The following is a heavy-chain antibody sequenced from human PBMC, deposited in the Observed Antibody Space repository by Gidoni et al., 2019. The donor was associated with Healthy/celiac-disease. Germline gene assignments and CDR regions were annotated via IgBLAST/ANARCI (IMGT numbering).Heavy chain of an antibody. CDR1: GGTFSSYA. D-gene: IGHD6-6*01. J-gene: IGHJ6*02. CDR3: ARDGIAARQYYYYGMDV. Sequence: QVQLVQSGAEVKKPGSSVKVSCKASGGTFSSYAISWVRQAPGQGLEWMGGIIPLFGTANYAQKFQGRVTITADESTSTAYMELSSLRSEDTAVYYCARDGIAARQYYYYGMDVWGQGTTVTVSS. V-gene: IGHV1-69*01. CDR2: IIPLFGTA.